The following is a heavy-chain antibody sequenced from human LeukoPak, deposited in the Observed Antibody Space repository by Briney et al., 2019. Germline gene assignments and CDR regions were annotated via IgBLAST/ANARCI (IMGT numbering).Heavy chain of an antibody. CDR3: ARGVLWFGELLYYMDV. CDR1: GGSFSGYY. D-gene: IGHD3-10*01. Sequence: SETLSLTCAVYGGSFSGYYWSWIRQPPGKGLEWIGYIYYTGSTSQNPSLKGRVTMSADTSKSQFSLKLRSVTAADTAVYYCARGVLWFGELLYYMDVWGKGTTVTVAS. V-gene: IGHV4-34*11. J-gene: IGHJ6*03. CDR2: IYYTGST.